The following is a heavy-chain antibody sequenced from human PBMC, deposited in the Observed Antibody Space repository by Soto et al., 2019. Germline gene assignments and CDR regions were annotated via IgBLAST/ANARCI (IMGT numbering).Heavy chain of an antibody. J-gene: IGHJ6*02. CDR1: GFTFSSYA. CDR3: AKGGGDSLRYGMDV. Sequence: GGSLRLSCAASGFTFSSYAMSWVRQTPGKGLEWVSAISGSGVSIYYADSVKGRFTISRDNSKTTLYLQMDSLRAEDTAVYYCAKGGGDSLRYGMDVWGQGTTVTVSS. CDR2: ISGSGVSI. D-gene: IGHD2-21*02. V-gene: IGHV3-23*01.